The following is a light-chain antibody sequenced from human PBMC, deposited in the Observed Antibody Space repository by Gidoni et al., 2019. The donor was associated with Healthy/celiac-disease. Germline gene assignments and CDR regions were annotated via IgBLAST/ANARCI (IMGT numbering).Light chain of an antibody. Sequence: SYELTQPPSVSVSPGQTASIPCSGDKLGDKYACWYQQKPGQSPVLVIYQDSKRPSGIPERFSGSNSGNTATLTISGTQAMDEADYYCQAWDSSSLYFGTGTKVTVL. CDR2: QDS. CDR3: QAWDSSSLY. CDR1: KLGDKY. V-gene: IGLV3-1*01. J-gene: IGLJ1*01.